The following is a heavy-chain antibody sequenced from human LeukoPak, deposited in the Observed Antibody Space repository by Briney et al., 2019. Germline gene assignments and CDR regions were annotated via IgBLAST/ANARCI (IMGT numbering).Heavy chain of an antibody. CDR3: AKRNSDGDYVDY. D-gene: IGHD4-17*01. J-gene: IGHJ4*02. CDR2: IWYDGSNK. Sequence: GRSLRLSCAASGFTFSSYGMHWVRQAPGKGLEWVAVIWYDGSNKYYADSVKGRFTISRDNSKNTLYLQMNSLRAEDTAVYYCAKRNSDGDYVDYWGQGTLVTASS. V-gene: IGHV3-33*06. CDR1: GFTFSSYG.